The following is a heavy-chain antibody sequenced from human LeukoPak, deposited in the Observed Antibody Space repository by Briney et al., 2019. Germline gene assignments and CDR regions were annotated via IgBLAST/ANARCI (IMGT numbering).Heavy chain of an antibody. CDR1: GVSISPYY. CDR3: AKERSGDSDY. D-gene: IGHD2-21*02. V-gene: IGHV4-4*07. J-gene: IGHJ4*02. CDR2: IDANGST. Sequence: SETLCLTCTVSGVSISPYYWTWIRQPAGKGLEWIGRIDANGSTNYNPSLKSRVTISVDTSKNQFSLRLTSVTAADTAVYFCAKERSGDSDYWGQGTLVTVSS.